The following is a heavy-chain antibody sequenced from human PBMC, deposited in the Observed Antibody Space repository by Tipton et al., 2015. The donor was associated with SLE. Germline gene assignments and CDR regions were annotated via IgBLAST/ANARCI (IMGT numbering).Heavy chain of an antibody. V-gene: IGHV4-4*07. Sequence: TLSLTCTVSGGSAGTYYWSWLRQPAGKGLEWIGRIYTSGSANVNPSFKSRVTISLDTSNKQFSLKMSSVTAADTAVYYCARRRMQWLAEGAVWYFDLWGRGTLVTVSS. J-gene: IGHJ2*01. D-gene: IGHD6-19*01. CDR3: ARRRMQWLAEGAVWYFDL. CDR1: GGSAGTYY. CDR2: IYTSGSA.